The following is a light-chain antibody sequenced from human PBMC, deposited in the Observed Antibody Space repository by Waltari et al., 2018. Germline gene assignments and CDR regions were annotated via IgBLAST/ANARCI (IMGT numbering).Light chain of an antibody. CDR1: SLRRYH. CDR2: GQN. J-gene: IGLJ2*01. Sequence: SSELTQDPVVSVALGQTVRITCQGDSLRRYHASWYQQKPGQAPVLVIYGQNNRPSAFADRFSGSTSGNTASLTITGAQAEDEADYDCDSRDSSGNHEVFGGGTKLTVL. V-gene: IGLV3-19*01. CDR3: DSRDSSGNHEV.